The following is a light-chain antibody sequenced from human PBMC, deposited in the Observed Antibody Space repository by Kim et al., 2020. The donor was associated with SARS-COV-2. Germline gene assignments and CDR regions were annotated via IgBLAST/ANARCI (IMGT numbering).Light chain of an antibody. CDR2: GNT. V-gene: IGLV1-40*01. CDR3: QSFDSSLSGVV. Sequence: RVTISCTGSSSNIGAGYDVHWYQQLPGPAPKLLIYGNTNRPSGVPDRFSGSKSGTSASLAITGLQAEDEADYYCQSFDSSLSGVVFGGGTQMTVL. CDR1: SSNIGAGYD. J-gene: IGLJ2*01.